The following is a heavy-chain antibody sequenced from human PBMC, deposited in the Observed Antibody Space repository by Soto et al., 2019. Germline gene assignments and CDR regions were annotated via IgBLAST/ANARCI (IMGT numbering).Heavy chain of an antibody. D-gene: IGHD1-26*01. Sequence: QLQLQESGPGLVKPSETLSLTCTVSGGSISISNYYWGWIRQPPGKGLEWIGSIYYSGSTYYNPSLTSRVTISRDTSKNQVSLKLSSVTAADTAVYYCARHPNIVGATAWFDPWGQGTLVTVSS. CDR3: ARHPNIVGATAWFDP. CDR2: IYYSGST. V-gene: IGHV4-39*01. CDR1: GGSISISNYY. J-gene: IGHJ5*02.